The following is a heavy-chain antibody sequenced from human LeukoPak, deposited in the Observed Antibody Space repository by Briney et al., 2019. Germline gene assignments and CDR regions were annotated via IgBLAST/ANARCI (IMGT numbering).Heavy chain of an antibody. D-gene: IGHD5-18*01. J-gene: IGHJ6*04. Sequence: ASVKVSCKASGYTFTGYYMHWVRQAPGQGLEWMGGIIPIFGTANYAQKFQGRVTITADESTSTAYMELSSLRSEDTAVYYCARGPYSYGPSGVYYGMDVWGKGTTVTVSS. CDR3: ARGPYSYGPSGVYYGMDV. CDR1: GYTFTGYY. V-gene: IGHV1-69*01. CDR2: IIPIFGTA.